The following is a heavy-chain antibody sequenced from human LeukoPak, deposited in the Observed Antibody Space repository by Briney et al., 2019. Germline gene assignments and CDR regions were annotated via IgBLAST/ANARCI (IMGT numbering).Heavy chain of an antibody. J-gene: IGHJ4*02. Sequence: GGSLRLSCAASGFTFSSYGMHWVRQASGKGLEWVAVISYDGSNKYYADSVKGRFTISRDNSKNTLYLQMNSLRAEDTAVYYCAKGDSSGVTFDYWGQGTLVTVSS. CDR2: ISYDGSNK. CDR1: GFTFSSYG. CDR3: AKGDSSGVTFDY. D-gene: IGHD3-22*01. V-gene: IGHV3-30*18.